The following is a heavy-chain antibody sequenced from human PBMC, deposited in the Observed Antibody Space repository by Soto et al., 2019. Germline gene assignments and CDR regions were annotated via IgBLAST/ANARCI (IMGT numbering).Heavy chain of an antibody. CDR3: AKGDEDIVVVVPYYYYGMDV. D-gene: IGHD2-15*01. Sequence: GGSLRLSCAASGFTFSSYAMSWVRQAPGKGLEWVSAISGSGGSTYYADSVKGRFTISRDNSKNTLYLQMDSLRAEDTAVYYCAKGDEDIVVVVPYYYYGMDVWGQGTTVTVSS. CDR2: ISGSGGST. J-gene: IGHJ6*02. V-gene: IGHV3-23*01. CDR1: GFTFSSYA.